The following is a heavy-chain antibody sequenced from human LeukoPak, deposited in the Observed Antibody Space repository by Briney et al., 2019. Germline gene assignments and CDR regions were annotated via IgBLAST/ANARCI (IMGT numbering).Heavy chain of an antibody. CDR2: INWNGGST. V-gene: IGHV3-20*04. Sequence: PGGSLRLSCAASVFTFDDYGMSWVRQAPGKGLEWVSGINWNGGSTGYADSVKGRFIISRDNAKNSLYLQMNSLRAEDTALYYCARAGGGTYSYYFDYWGQGTLVTDSS. CDR1: VFTFDDYG. CDR3: ARAGGGTYSYYFDY. D-gene: IGHD1-26*01. J-gene: IGHJ4*02.